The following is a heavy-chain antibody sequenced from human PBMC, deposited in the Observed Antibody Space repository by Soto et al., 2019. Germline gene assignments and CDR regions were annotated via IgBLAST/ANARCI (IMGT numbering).Heavy chain of an antibody. V-gene: IGHV3-33*01. CDR1: GFPCSSYG. Sequence: XGALGLSCEASGFPCSSYGIHWVRQAPGKGLEWLAIIWNDGSNEYYADSVKGRFTISRDNSKNTVYLQVSNLRAEDTAVYFCARDQTDSGGYSDYWGQGTLATVS. D-gene: IGHD3-22*01. J-gene: IGHJ4*02. CDR3: ARDQTDSGGYSDY. CDR2: IWNDGSNE.